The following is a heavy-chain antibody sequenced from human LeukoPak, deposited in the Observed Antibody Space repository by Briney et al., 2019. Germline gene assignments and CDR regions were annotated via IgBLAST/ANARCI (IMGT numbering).Heavy chain of an antibody. D-gene: IGHD4-11*01. CDR3: ARFPGLTTVTFDY. V-gene: IGHV5-51*01. CDR1: GYRFTIYW. CDR2: IYPGDSDT. Sequence: PGGSLRLSSKPSGYRFTIYWMASVRQMPGKGLETMGIIYPGDSDTRYSPSFQGQVTISADKSINTAYLQWSSLKASDTAMYYCARFPGLTTVTFDYWGQGTLVTVSS. J-gene: IGHJ4*02.